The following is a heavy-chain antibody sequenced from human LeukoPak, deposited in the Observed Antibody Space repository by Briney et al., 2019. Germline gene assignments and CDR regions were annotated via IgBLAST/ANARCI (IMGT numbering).Heavy chain of an antibody. Sequence: GGSLRLSCAASGFTFSDYSMNWVRQAPGKGLEWISYIRIDSGNTNYADSVKGRFTISGDKAKNSLYLQMNSLRVEDTAVYYCARDYKYAFDNWGQGTLVTVSS. CDR1: GFTFSDYS. CDR2: IRIDSGNT. J-gene: IGHJ4*02. CDR3: ARDYKYAFDN. D-gene: IGHD5-24*01. V-gene: IGHV3-48*01.